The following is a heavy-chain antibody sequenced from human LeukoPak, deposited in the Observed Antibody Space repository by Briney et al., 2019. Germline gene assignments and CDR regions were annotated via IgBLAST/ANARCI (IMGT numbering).Heavy chain of an antibody. D-gene: IGHD6-19*01. CDR1: GFTFSNYG. Sequence: GGSLRLSCAASGFTFSNYGMHWVRQAPGKGLEWVAFTRYDGSNEYYADSVKGRFTISRDNSRNTLYMQMNSLRAEDTAIYYCVKDPWGALAPPATYWGQGTLVTVSS. J-gene: IGHJ4*02. CDR3: VKDPWGALAPPATY. CDR2: TRYDGSNE. V-gene: IGHV3-30*02.